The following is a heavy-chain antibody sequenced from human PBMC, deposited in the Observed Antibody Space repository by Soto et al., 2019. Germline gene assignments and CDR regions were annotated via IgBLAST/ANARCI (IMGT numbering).Heavy chain of an antibody. CDR2: VYYSGST. CDR3: ASSPPATVAPNI. V-gene: IGHV4-59*02. CDR1: GGSVSSYS. D-gene: IGHD5-18*01. J-gene: IGHJ4*02. Sequence: SETLSLTCTVSGGSVSSYSWTWVRQPPGKGLEWIGYVYYSGSTPYNPSLKSRVTISLDTSKNQFSLKLTSVTAADTAMYFCASSPPATVAPNIWGQGTLVTVSS.